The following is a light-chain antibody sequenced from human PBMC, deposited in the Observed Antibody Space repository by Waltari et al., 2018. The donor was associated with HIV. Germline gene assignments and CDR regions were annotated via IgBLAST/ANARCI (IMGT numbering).Light chain of an antibody. J-gene: IGLJ1*01. CDR3: SSYTSSSTLI. V-gene: IGLV2-14*01. Sequence: QSALTQPASVSGSPGQSITISCTGTRSDVGGYNYVSWFQQHPGQAPKLMIYEVSNRPSGVSNRFSGSKSGNTASLTISGLTAEDESDYYCSSYTSSSTLIFATGTKVTVL. CDR1: RSDVGGYNY. CDR2: EVS.